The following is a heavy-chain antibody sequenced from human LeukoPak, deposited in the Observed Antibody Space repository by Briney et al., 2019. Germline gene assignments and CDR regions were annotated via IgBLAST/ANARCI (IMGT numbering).Heavy chain of an antibody. Sequence: PGGSLRLSCAASGFTFSSYAMSWVHQAPGKGLEWVSAISGSGGSTYYADSVKGRFTISRDNSKNTLYLQMDSLRAEDTAVYYCAKVNADYYDRWYYFDYWGQGTLVTVSS. V-gene: IGHV3-23*01. D-gene: IGHD3-22*01. CDR1: GFTFSSYA. CDR3: AKVNADYYDRWYYFDY. J-gene: IGHJ4*02. CDR2: ISGSGGST.